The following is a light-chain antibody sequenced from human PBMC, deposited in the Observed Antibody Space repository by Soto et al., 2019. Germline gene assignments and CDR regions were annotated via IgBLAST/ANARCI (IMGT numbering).Light chain of an antibody. CDR3: SSYAGSNNFVV. Sequence: QSALTQPPSASGSPGQSVTMSCNGTSSDVGGYNYVSWYQQHPGKAPILMIYHVSKRPSGVPDRFSGSKSGNTASLTASGLQAEDEADYYCSSYAGSNNFVVFGGGTKLTV. J-gene: IGLJ2*01. V-gene: IGLV2-8*01. CDR2: HVS. CDR1: SSDVGGYNY.